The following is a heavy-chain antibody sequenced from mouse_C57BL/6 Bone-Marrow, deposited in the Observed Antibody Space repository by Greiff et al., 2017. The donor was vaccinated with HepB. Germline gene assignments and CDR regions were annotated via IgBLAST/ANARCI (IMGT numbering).Heavy chain of an antibody. CDR3: ARPLYYGSSYGYFDV. J-gene: IGHJ1*03. CDR2: ILPSIGRT. CDR1: DSEVFPIAY. Sequence: QVQLQQSGSELRSPGSSVKLSCKDFDSEVFPIAYMSWVRQKPGHGFEWIGGILPSIGRTIYGEKFEDKATLDADTLSNTAYLELNSLTSEDSAIYDCARPLYYGSSYGYFDVWGTGTTVTVSS. D-gene: IGHD1-1*01. V-gene: IGHV15-2*01.